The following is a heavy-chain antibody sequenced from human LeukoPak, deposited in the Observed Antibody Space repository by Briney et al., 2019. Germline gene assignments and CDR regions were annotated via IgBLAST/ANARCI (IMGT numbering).Heavy chain of an antibody. J-gene: IGHJ4*02. V-gene: IGHV4-34*01. CDR3: ARRRWGYGSGSYDY. D-gene: IGHD3-10*01. CDR2: INHIGSTT. Sequence: SETLSLTCAVYGGSFSDYYWSWIRQSPGKGLEWICEINHIGSTTNYNPSLKNRVTISVDTSKKQFSLKLSSVTAADTAVYYCARRRWGYGSGSYDYWGQGTLVTVSS. CDR1: GGSFSDYY.